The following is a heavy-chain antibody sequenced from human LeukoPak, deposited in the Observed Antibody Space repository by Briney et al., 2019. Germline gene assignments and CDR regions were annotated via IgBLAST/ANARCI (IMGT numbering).Heavy chain of an antibody. Sequence: AGGSLRLSCAASGFTFRSYAMHWVRLAPGKGLEWVSATTGGGDRTYYADSVKGRFTISRDNSKNTLYLQMNSLRADDTAVYYCAKDRATLVVPASSPTNWFDPWGQGTLVTVSS. CDR3: AKDRATLVVPASSPTNWFDP. V-gene: IGHV3-23*01. D-gene: IGHD2-2*01. J-gene: IGHJ5*02. CDR2: TTGGGDRT. CDR1: GFTFRSYA.